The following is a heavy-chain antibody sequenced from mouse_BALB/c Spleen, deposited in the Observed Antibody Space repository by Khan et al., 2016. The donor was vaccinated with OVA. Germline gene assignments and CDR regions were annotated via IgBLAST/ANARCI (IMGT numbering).Heavy chain of an antibody. CDR2: INTYTGEP. Sequence: QIQLVQSGPELKKPGETVKISCKASGYTFTNSGMNWVKQAPGKGLKWMGWINTYTGEPTYADDFKGRFAFSLETSASTAYLQINNLKSEDTATYFCARPPYFSYVLVYWGQETSVTVSS. D-gene: IGHD2-10*01. V-gene: IGHV9-3-1*01. J-gene: IGHJ4*01. CDR1: GYTFTNSG. CDR3: ARPPYFSYVLVY.